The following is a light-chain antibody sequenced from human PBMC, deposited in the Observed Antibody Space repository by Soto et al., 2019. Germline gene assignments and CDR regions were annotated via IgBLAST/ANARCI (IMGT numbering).Light chain of an antibody. V-gene: IGKV3-20*01. Sequence: EIVLTQSPGSLSLSPGERATLSCRASQSVSSTFFAWYQQRPGQAPRLLMYGASSRATGIPERFSGSGSGTDFALTISRLEPEHFAVYYCQQFDSSVTFGQGTKVEI. CDR2: GAS. CDR3: QQFDSSVT. CDR1: QSVSSTF. J-gene: IGKJ1*01.